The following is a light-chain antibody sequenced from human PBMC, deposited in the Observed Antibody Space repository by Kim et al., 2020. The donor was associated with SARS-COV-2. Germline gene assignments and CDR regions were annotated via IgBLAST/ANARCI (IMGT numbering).Light chain of an antibody. V-gene: IGKV1-17*01. CDR1: QGIGNN. Sequence: ASVGDSVTITCRASQGIGNNLGWYQQKPGKAPKRLIYGAFSVQSGVPSRFSGIKSGTEFTLTISSLQPEDFATYYCLQHNTYPWTFGQGTKVDIK. CDR3: LQHNTYPWT. CDR2: GAF. J-gene: IGKJ1*01.